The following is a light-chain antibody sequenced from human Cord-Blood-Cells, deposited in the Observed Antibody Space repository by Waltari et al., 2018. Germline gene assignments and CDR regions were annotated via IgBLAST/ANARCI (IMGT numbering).Light chain of an antibody. V-gene: IGLV2-14*01. J-gene: IGLJ2*01. CDR3: SSYTSSSTVV. Sequence: QSALTQPASVSGSPGQSITISCTGTSSDVGGYNYVSWYQQHPGKAPKRMIYDVSKRPSGVSNRFSGSWSGDTASLTFSGLQAEDEADYDCSSYTSSSTVVFGGGTKLTGL. CDR1: SSDVGGYNY. CDR2: DVS.